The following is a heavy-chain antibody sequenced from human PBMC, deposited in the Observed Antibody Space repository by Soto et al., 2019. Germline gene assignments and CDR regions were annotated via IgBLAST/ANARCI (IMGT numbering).Heavy chain of an antibody. CDR2: IYYSGST. Sequence: QVQLQESGPGLVKPSETLSLTCTVSGGSISRYYWNWIRQPPGKGLEWIGYIYYSGSTNYNPSLKSRVTISVDTSKTQCSLRLSSVTAADTAVYYCSRESDHGCWGFDYWGQGTLVTVSS. CDR1: GGSISRYY. V-gene: IGHV4-59*01. D-gene: IGHD2-15*01. CDR3: SRESDHGCWGFDY. J-gene: IGHJ4*02.